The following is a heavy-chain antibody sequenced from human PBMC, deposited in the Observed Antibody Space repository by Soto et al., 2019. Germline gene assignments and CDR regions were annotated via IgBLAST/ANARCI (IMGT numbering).Heavy chain of an antibody. V-gene: IGHV3-23*01. Sequence: GGSLRLSCAASGFTFNSYAISWVRQAPGKGLEWVSAISGSGGSTYYADSVKGRFTISRDNSKNTLYLQMDSLRAEDTAVYYCARDQTLSHCISINCYWAPSYWGQGTLVTVSS. J-gene: IGHJ4*02. CDR3: ARDQTLSHCISINCYWAPSY. D-gene: IGHD2-2*01. CDR1: GFTFNSYA. CDR2: ISGSGGST.